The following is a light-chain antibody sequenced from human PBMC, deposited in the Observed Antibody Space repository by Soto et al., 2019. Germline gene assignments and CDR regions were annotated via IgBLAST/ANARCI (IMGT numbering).Light chain of an antibody. CDR3: QQYSSYYS. CDR1: QNIITW. J-gene: IGKJ2*03. CDR2: KAS. Sequence: DIQMTQSPSTLSASIGDRVTITCRASQNIITWLAWYQKKPGKAPTLLIYKASNLQSGVPSRFSGSGSGTEFTLTIAGLQPDDFASYYCQQYSSYYSFGQGTKLEIK. V-gene: IGKV1-5*03.